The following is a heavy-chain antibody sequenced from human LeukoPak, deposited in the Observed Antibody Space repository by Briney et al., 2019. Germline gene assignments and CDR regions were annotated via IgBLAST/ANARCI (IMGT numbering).Heavy chain of an antibody. CDR2: IYSGGST. CDR3: AKGYNYAYEY. CDR1: GFTFSSYW. J-gene: IGHJ4*02. D-gene: IGHD5-18*01. Sequence: SGGSLRLSCAASGFTFSSYWMSWVRQAPGKGLEWVSLIYSGGSTYYAASVKGRFTISRDNSKNTLYLQMNSLRPEDTAVYYCAKGYNYAYEYWGQGTLVTVSS. V-gene: IGHV3-53*01.